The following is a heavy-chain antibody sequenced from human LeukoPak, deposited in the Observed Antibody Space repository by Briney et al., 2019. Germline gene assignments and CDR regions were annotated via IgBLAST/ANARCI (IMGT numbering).Heavy chain of an antibody. V-gene: IGHV3-21*01. Sequence: PGGSLRLSCVASGFTFSSYDMHWVRQAPGKGLEWVSSISSSSYIYYADSVKGRFTISRDNAKNSLYLQMNSLRAEDTAVYYCAREVAVAGFDYWGQGTLVTVSS. CDR3: AREVAVAGFDY. J-gene: IGHJ4*02. D-gene: IGHD6-19*01. CDR1: GFTFSSYD. CDR2: ISSSSYI.